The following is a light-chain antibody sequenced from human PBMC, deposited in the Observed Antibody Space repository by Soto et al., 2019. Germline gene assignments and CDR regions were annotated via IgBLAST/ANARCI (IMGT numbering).Light chain of an antibody. J-gene: IGKJ4*01. Sequence: EIVLTQSPGTLSLSPGEIATLSCRASQTVSSTYLAWYQQKPGQAPRLLIYGASSRATGIPDRFSASGSGTDFTLTISRLEPEDFAVYYCEQYGNSALTFGGEKNVEIK. V-gene: IGKV3-20*01. CDR2: GAS. CDR1: QTVSSTY. CDR3: EQYGNSALT.